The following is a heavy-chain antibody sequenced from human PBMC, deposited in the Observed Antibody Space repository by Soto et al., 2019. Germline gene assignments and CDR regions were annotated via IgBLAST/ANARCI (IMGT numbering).Heavy chain of an antibody. Sequence: QVQLVQSGAEVKKPGASVKLSCKASGYTFNRYGISWVRQAPGQGLEWMGWISAYNGNTNYAQKLQGRVTMTTDTSTSTAYMELRSLRSDDTAVYYCARDNDYGDYYYYGMDVWGQGTTVTVSS. J-gene: IGHJ6*02. D-gene: IGHD4-17*01. CDR1: GYTFNRYG. CDR2: ISAYNGNT. CDR3: ARDNDYGDYYYYGMDV. V-gene: IGHV1-18*01.